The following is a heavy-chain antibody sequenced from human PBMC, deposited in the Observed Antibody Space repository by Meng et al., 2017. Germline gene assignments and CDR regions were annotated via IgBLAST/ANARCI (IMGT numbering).Heavy chain of an antibody. CDR3: ARGSSSWITNWFDP. CDR2: MNPNSGNT. D-gene: IGHD6-13*01. J-gene: IGHJ5*02. Sequence: QGRLGQAGAEVKKPGASVKVFCKASGYTFTSYDINWVRQATGQGLEWMGWMNPNSGNTGYAQKFQGRVTMTRNTSISTAYMELSSLRSEDTAVYYCARGSSSWITNWFDPWGQETLVTVSS. CDR1: GYTFTSYD. V-gene: IGHV1-8*01.